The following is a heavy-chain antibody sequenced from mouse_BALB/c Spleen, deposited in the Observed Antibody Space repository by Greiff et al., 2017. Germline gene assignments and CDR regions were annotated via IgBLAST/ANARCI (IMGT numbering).Heavy chain of an antibody. CDR1: GFTFSSFG. CDR2: ISSGSSTI. D-gene: IGHD4-1*01. V-gene: IGHV5-17*02. Sequence: EVQVVESGGGLVQPGGSRKLSCAASGFTFSSFGMHWVRQAPEKGLEWVAYISSGSSTIYYADTVKGRFTISRDNPKNTLFLQMTSLRSEDTAMYYCARRTGRGYFDYWGQGTTLTVSS. J-gene: IGHJ2*01. CDR3: ARRTGRGYFDY.